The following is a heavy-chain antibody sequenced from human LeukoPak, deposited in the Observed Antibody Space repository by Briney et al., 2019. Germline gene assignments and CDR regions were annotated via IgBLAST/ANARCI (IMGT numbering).Heavy chain of an antibody. Sequence: ASVKVSCKASGYTFTGYYMHWVRQAPGQGLEWMGWINPNSGGTNYAQKFQGRVTMTRDTSISTAYMELSRLRSDDTAVYYCARDRIVVVLGYDYYMDVWGKGTTVTVSS. CDR2: INPNSGGT. CDR1: GYTFTGYY. J-gene: IGHJ6*03. D-gene: IGHD2-2*01. CDR3: ARDRIVVVLGYDYYMDV. V-gene: IGHV1-2*02.